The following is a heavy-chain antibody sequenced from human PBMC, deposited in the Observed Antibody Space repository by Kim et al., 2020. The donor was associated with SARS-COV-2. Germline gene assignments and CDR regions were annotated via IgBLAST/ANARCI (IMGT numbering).Heavy chain of an antibody. Sequence: YYVDSVKGRLTISRDNAKNALYLQMNSLRAEDTAVYYCARDGRFLGSGYWGQGTLVTVSS. D-gene: IGHD3-3*01. CDR3: ARDGRFLGSGY. V-gene: IGHV3-7*03. J-gene: IGHJ4*02.